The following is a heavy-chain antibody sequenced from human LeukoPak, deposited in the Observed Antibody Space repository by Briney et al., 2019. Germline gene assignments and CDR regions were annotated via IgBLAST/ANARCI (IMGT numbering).Heavy chain of an antibody. CDR3: ARDHGGGWDAFHI. J-gene: IGHJ3*02. Sequence: ASVKVSCKASGYTFTSYDISWVRQAPGQGLEWMGWISVYSGHTNYAQKLQGRITMTTDTSASTAYMELRSLRSDDTAVYYCARDHGGGWDAFHIWGQGTMVAVSS. CDR2: ISVYSGHT. D-gene: IGHD3-16*01. CDR1: GYTFTSYD. V-gene: IGHV1-18*01.